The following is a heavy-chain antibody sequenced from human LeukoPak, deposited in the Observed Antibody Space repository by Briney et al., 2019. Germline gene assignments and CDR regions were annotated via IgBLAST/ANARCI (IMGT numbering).Heavy chain of an antibody. Sequence: ASVKVSCKASGYTFTGYYMHWVRQAPGQGLEWMGRINPNSGGTNYAQKFQGRVTMTRDTSISTAYMELSRLRSDDTAVYYCARDLVNIVLMVHAKQGDAFDIWGQGTMVTVSS. J-gene: IGHJ3*02. V-gene: IGHV1-2*06. CDR1: GYTFTGYY. CDR2: INPNSGGT. CDR3: ARDLVNIVLMVHAKQGDAFDI. D-gene: IGHD2-8*01.